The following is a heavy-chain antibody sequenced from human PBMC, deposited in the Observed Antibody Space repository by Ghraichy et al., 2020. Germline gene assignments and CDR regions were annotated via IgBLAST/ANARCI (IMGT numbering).Heavy chain of an antibody. Sequence: GGSLRLSCVVSGFTFSSYSLNWVRQAPGKGLEWVSCISSSSSYIHYADSVEGRFIISRDNAKNSLYLQMNSLRVEDTAVYYCARGFFSYNSGSHLDNWGQGTLVTVSS. J-gene: IGHJ4*02. CDR2: ISSSSSYI. V-gene: IGHV3-21*01. D-gene: IGHD6-19*01. CDR1: GFTFSSYS. CDR3: ARGFFSYNSGSHLDN.